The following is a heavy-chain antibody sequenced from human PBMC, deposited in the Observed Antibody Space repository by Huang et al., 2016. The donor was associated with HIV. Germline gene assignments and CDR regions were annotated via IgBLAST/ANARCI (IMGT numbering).Heavy chain of an antibody. D-gene: IGHD3-22*01. V-gene: IGHV1-8*02. CDR2: MNPKSGNT. Sequence: QVQLVQSGAEVKKPGASVKVSCKASGFNFNNYDFNWVRQASGQGLEWMGWMNPKSGNTGYAKKVQGRVTMTRNTSITTAYMELRSLRSEDTAVYYCARARGFLYDSTGYYSRYYFDSWGQGTLVTISS. CDR1: GFNFNNYD. CDR3: ARARGFLYDSTGYYSRYYFDS. J-gene: IGHJ4*02.